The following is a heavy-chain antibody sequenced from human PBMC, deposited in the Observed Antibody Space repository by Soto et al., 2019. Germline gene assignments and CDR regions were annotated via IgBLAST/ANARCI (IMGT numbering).Heavy chain of an antibody. CDR1: GYTFTSYG. Sequence: QVQLVQSGAEVKKPGASVKVSCKASGYTFTSYGISWVRQAPGQGLEWMGWISAYNGNTNYAQKLQGGVTMTTDTSTSTAYMELRSLRSDDTALYYCARVWSYYDSSGYYYIWYFDLWGRGTLVTVSS. J-gene: IGHJ2*01. D-gene: IGHD3-22*01. CDR2: ISAYNGNT. V-gene: IGHV1-18*01. CDR3: ARVWSYYDSSGYYYIWYFDL.